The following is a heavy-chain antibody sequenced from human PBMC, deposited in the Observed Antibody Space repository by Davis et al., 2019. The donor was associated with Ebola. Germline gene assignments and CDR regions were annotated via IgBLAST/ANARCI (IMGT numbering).Heavy chain of an antibody. CDR2: IYYSGST. V-gene: IGHV4-34*01. CDR1: GGSFSGYY. CDR3: ARGSLFDSSPIDY. D-gene: IGHD3-22*01. J-gene: IGHJ4*02. Sequence: MPSETLSLTCAVYGGSFSGYYWSWIRQPPGKGLEWIGSIYYSGSTYYNPSLKSRVTISVDTSKNQFSLKLSSVTAADTSVYYCARGSLFDSSPIDYWGQGTLVTVSS.